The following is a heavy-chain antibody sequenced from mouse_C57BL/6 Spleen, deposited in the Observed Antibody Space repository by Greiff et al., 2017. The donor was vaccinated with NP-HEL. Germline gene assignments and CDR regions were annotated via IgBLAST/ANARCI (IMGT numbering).Heavy chain of an antibody. V-gene: IGHV1-80*01. CDR1: GYAFSSYW. J-gene: IGHJ2*01. CDR2: IYPGDGDT. Sequence: QVHVKQSGAELVKPGASVKISCKASGYAFSSYWMNWVKQRPGKGLEWIGQIYPGDGDTNYNGKFKGKATLTADKSSSTAYMQLSSLTSEDSAVYFCARSGGYDYDLFDYWGQGTTLTVSS. D-gene: IGHD2-4*01. CDR3: ARSGGYDYDLFDY.